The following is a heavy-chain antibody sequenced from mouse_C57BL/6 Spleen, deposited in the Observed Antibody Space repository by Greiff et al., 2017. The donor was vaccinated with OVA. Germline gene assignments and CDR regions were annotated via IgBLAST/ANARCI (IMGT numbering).Heavy chain of an antibody. CDR3: ARNGGVYYYGRGYFDV. CDR1: GFSLTSYG. D-gene: IGHD1-1*01. V-gene: IGHV2-2*01. J-gene: IGHJ1*03. CDR2: IWSGGST. Sequence: VMLVESGPGLVQPSQSLSITCTVSGFSLTSYGVHWVRQSPGKGLEWLGVIWSGGSTDDNAAFISRLSISKDNSKSQVFFKMNSLQADDTAIYYCARNGGVYYYGRGYFDVWGTGTTVTVSS.